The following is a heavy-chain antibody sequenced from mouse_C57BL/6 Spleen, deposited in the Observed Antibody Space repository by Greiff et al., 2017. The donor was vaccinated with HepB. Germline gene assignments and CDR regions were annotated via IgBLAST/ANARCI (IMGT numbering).Heavy chain of an antibody. Sequence: EVQVVESGGGLVKPGGSLKLSCAASGFTFSSYAMSWVRQTPEKRLEWVATISDGGSYTYYPDNVKGRFTISRDNAKNNLYLQMSHLKSEDTAMYYCAREGSNYVVGVCDYWGQGTTLTVSS. J-gene: IGHJ2*01. CDR1: GFTFSSYA. D-gene: IGHD2-5*01. CDR3: AREGSNYVVGVCDY. V-gene: IGHV5-4*01. CDR2: ISDGGSYT.